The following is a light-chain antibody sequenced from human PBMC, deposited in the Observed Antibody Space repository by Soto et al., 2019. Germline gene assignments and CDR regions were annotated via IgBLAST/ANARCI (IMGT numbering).Light chain of an antibody. V-gene: IGKV1-33*01. Sequence: DIQMTQSPSSLSASVGDRVTITCQASQDISNYLNWYQQKPGKAPKLLIYDASNLETGVPSRFSGSGSGTDFTFTISSLQPEDIATYYCQQSDKLPLTFGGGTKVEIK. CDR2: DAS. J-gene: IGKJ4*01. CDR3: QQSDKLPLT. CDR1: QDISNY.